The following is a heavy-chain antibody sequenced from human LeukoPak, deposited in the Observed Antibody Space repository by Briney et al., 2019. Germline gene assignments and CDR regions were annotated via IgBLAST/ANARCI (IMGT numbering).Heavy chain of an antibody. CDR2: IYYSGST. D-gene: IGHD1-14*01. CDR3: ARGDRRYGPYYFDY. J-gene: IGHJ4*02. Sequence: PSETLSLTCTVSGASISSYYWSWIRRPPGRGLEWIGYIYYSGSTNYNPSLKSRVTISVDTSKNQFSLKLSSVTAADTAVYYCARGDRRYGPYYFDYWGQGTLVTVSS. V-gene: IGHV4-59*01. CDR1: GASISSYY.